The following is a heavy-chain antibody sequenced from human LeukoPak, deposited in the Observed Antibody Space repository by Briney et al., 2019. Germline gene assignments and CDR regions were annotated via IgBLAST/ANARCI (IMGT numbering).Heavy chain of an antibody. CDR3: ARHVLSCRGGSCYPNWFDS. Sequence: PSETLSLTCTVSGGSISSTYWSWIRQPPGKGLEWFGYIYSSGSTNYNPSLKSRVTISVDTSKNQLSLNLSSVTAADTALYFCARHVLSCRGGSCYPNWFDSWGQGTLVTVSS. CDR2: IYSSGST. D-gene: IGHD2-15*01. J-gene: IGHJ5*01. V-gene: IGHV4-59*08. CDR1: GGSISSTY.